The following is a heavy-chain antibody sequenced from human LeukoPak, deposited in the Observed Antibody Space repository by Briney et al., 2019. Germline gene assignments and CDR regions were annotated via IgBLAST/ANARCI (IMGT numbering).Heavy chain of an antibody. V-gene: IGHV3-30*04. J-gene: IGHJ4*02. CDR3: ATLPGSGYYLPFDY. CDR2: VSSHGVDK. Sequence: SGGSLRHSCAASGFAFNSYAMHWVRQAPGKGLEWLAVVSSHGVDKFYADSVKGRFTISKDTSNNTLSLQMNSLGGDDTGVYYCATLPGSGYYLPFDYWGQGTLVTVSS. CDR1: GFAFNSYA. D-gene: IGHD3-3*01.